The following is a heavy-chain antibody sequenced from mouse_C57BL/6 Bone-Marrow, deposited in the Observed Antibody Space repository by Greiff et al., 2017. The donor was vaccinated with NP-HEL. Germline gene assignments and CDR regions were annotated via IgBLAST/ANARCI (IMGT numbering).Heavy chain of an antibody. D-gene: IGHD1-1*01. Sequence: QVQLQQSGAELARPGASVKLSCKASGYTFTSYGISWVKQRTGQGLEWIGEIYPRSGNTYYNEKFKGKATLTADKSYSTAYMELRSLTSADSAVYFCARWGYYYCSGYFYVWGTGTTVTVSS. CDR3: ARWGYYYCSGYFYV. CDR1: GYTFTSYG. CDR2: IYPRSGNT. J-gene: IGHJ1*03. V-gene: IGHV1-81*01.